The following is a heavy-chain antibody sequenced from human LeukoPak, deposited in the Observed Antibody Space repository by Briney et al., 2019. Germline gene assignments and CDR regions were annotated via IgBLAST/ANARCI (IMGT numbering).Heavy chain of an antibody. J-gene: IGHJ4*02. D-gene: IGHD3-3*01. CDR3: ANGVSLLGFLEWLTDY. Sequence: GGSLRLSCAASGFTFRKFAMTWVRQAPGKGLEWVSTITYSGDSTYYADSVKGRFTISRDNSKNTLYLQMNSLRAEDTAVYYCANGVSLLGFLEWLTDYWGQGTLVTVSA. CDR2: ITYSGDST. V-gene: IGHV3-23*01. CDR1: GFTFRKFA.